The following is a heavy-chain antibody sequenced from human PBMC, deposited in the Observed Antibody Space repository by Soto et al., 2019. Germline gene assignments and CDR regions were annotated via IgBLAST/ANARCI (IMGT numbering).Heavy chain of an antibody. V-gene: IGHV4-39*01. Sequence: TSETLSLTCSVSGDSINSDKYYWGWIRQPPGKGLEWIGSIYYRGNTYYNPSLQTRVTISLDKSKSQFSLRLHSVTAADSAVYFCARLEGLATISYYYDFWGQGAQVTVSS. CDR3: ARLEGLATISYYYDF. D-gene: IGHD3-9*01. CDR1: GDSINSDKYY. CDR2: IYYRGNT. J-gene: IGHJ4*02.